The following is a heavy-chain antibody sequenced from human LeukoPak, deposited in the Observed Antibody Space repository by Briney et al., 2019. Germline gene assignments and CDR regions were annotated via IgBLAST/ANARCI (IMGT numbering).Heavy chain of an antibody. J-gene: IGHJ6*03. CDR1: GGSFSGYY. CDR3: ARLKGTMVRGVITRKYYYYMDV. V-gene: IGHV4-34*01. D-gene: IGHD3-10*01. Sequence: SETLSLTCAVYGGSFSGYYWSWIRQPPGKGLEWIGEINHSGSTNYNPSLKSRVTISVGTSKNQFSLKLSSVTAADTAVYYCARLKGTMVRGVITRKYYYYMDVWGKGTTVTISS. CDR2: INHSGST.